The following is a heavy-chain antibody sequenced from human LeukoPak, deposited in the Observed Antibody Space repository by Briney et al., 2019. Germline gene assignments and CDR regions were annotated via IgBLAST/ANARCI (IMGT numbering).Heavy chain of an antibody. D-gene: IGHD2-15*01. Sequence: GGSLRLSCAASGFTFSSYAMSWVRQAPGKGLEWVSAISGSGGRTYYADSVKGRFTISRDNSKNTLYLQMNSLRAEDTAVYYCAPYCSGGSCYLFDYWGRGTLVTVSP. CDR2: ISGSGGRT. CDR1: GFTFSSYA. CDR3: APYCSGGSCYLFDY. V-gene: IGHV3-23*01. J-gene: IGHJ4*02.